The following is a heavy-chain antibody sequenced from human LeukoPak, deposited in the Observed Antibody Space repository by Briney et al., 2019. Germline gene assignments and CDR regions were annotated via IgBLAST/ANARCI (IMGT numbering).Heavy chain of an antibody. D-gene: IGHD5-24*01. V-gene: IGHV1-8*01. CDR2: MNPNSGNT. CDR3: ARGRWRKGDGYNYYFDY. Sequence: HWASVKVSCKASGYTFTSYDINWVRQATGQGLEWMGWMNPNSGNTGYAQKFQGRVTMTRNTSISTAYMGLSSLRSEDTAVYYCARGRWRKGDGYNYYFDYWGQGTLVTVSS. J-gene: IGHJ4*02. CDR1: GYTFTSYD.